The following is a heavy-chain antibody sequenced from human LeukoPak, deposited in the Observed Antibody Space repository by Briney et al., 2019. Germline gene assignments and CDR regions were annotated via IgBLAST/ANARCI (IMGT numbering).Heavy chain of an antibody. J-gene: IGHJ4*02. CDR3: ARGQGLWFGELQSSDY. CDR2: MNPNSGNT. CDR1: GYTFTSYD. D-gene: IGHD3-10*01. V-gene: IGHV1-8*01. Sequence: GASVKVSCKASGYTFTSYDINWVRQATGQGLEWMGWMNPNSGNTGYAQKFQGRVTMTRNTSISTAYMELSSLRSEDTAVYYCARGQGLWFGELQSSDYWGQGTLVTVSS.